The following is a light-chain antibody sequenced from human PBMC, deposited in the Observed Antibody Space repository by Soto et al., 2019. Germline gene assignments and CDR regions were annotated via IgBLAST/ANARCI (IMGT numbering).Light chain of an antibody. CDR2: KES. J-gene: IGKJ1*01. V-gene: IGKV1-5*03. CDR3: QKYNNYPWT. CDR1: QSISSW. Sequence: DIQMTQSPSTLSGSVGDRVTITCRASQSISSWLARYQQKPGKDPRLLIYKESDLESGVTSRFSGSGSGTDFTLTIRSLQPDELSTFYCQKYNNYPWTFGKGTKVDI.